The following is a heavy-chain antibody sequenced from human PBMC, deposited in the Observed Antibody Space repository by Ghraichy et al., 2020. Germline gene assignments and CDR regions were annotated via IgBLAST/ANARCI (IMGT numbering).Heavy chain of an antibody. CDR3: ARGQRMVYVSGSFGY. D-gene: IGHD2-8*01. CDR2: INHSGST. V-gene: IGHV4-34*01. J-gene: IGHJ4*02. CDR1: GGSFSGYY. Sequence: SETLSLTCAVYGGSFSGYYWSWIRQPPGKGLEWIGEINHSGSTNYNPSLKSRVTISVDTSKNQFSLKLSSVTAADTTVYYCARGQRMVYVSGSFGYWGQGTLVTVSS.